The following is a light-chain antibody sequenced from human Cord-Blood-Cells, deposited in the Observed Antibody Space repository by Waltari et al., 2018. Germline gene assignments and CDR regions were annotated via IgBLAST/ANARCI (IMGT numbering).Light chain of an antibody. J-gene: IGLJ2*01. CDR1: NLGDKY. Sequence: SYELTQPPSVSVSPGQTASIPCSGDNLGDKYACWYQQKPGQSPVLVIYQDSKRPSGIPERFSGSNSGNTATLTISGTQAMDEADYYCQAWDSSTVVFGRGTKLTVL. CDR3: QAWDSSTVV. CDR2: QDS. V-gene: IGLV3-1*01.